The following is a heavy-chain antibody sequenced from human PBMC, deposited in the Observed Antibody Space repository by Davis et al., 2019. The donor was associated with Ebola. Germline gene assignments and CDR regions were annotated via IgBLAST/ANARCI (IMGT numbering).Heavy chain of an antibody. D-gene: IGHD3-10*01. CDR3: ARGRYYGP. CDR2: ISSSGNSI. V-gene: IGHV3-11*01. J-gene: IGHJ3*01. Sequence: PGGSLRLSCAASGFTFTDFYMSWIRQAPGKGLEWVSYISSSGNSIYADSVKGRFTISRDNAKNSLYLKMNSLRADDTAVYYCARGRYYGPWGHGTMVTVSS. CDR1: GFTFTDFY.